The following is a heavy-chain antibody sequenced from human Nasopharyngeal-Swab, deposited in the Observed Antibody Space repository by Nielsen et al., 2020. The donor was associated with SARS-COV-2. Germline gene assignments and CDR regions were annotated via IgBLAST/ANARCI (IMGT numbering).Heavy chain of an antibody. CDR2: ISAYNGNT. Sequence: ASVKVSCKASGYIFTSYGISWVRQAPGQGLEWMGWISAYNGNTNYAQKLQGRVTMTTDTSTSTAYMELRSLRSDDTAVYYCARDIGHYYDSSGYLGYWGQGTLVTVSS. CDR3: ARDIGHYYDSSGYLGY. CDR1: GYIFTSYG. V-gene: IGHV1-18*01. D-gene: IGHD3-22*01. J-gene: IGHJ4*02.